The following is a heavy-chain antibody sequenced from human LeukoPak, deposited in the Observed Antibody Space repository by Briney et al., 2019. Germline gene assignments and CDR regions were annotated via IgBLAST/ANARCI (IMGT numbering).Heavy chain of an antibody. D-gene: IGHD4-11*01. CDR1: GHSITNGYY. CDR3: ARRYSNYLFDY. V-gene: IGHV4-38-2*01. CDR2: IYYSGNT. J-gene: IGHJ4*02. Sequence: SETLSLTCGVSGHSITNGYYWAWIRQPPGKGLEWIGNIYYSGNTYYNPSLKSRVTISVDTSKNQFSLMVSSVTAADTAVYYCARRYSNYLFDYWGQGTLVTVSS.